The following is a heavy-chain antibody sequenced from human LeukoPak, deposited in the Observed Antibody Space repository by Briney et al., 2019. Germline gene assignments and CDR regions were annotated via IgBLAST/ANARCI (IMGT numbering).Heavy chain of an antibody. V-gene: IGHV3-74*01. J-gene: IGHJ3*02. CDR1: GFTFSRYW. D-gene: IGHD3-10*01. CDR2: LNGDGSAT. CDR3: YVSGSYLREVDAFDI. Sequence: GGSLRLSCAASGFTFSRYWMHWVRQAPGKGLVWVSRLNGDGSATTYADSVKGRFTISRDNAKNTLYLQMNSLRAEDTAVYYCYVSGSYLREVDAFDIWGQGTMVTVSS.